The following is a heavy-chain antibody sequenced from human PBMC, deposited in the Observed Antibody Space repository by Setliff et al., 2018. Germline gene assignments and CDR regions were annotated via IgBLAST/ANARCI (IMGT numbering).Heavy chain of an antibody. J-gene: IGHJ6*03. CDR1: GGSISSGDHY. D-gene: IGHD2-2*01. CDR3: ARLGGSSTSGGFYYFYYYMDV. V-gene: IGHV4-31*03. Sequence: SETLSLTCTVSGGSISSGDHYWSWIRQHPGKGLEWIGYIYHSGTTYYNPSLKSRVTMSVDTSQNQFSLNLSSVTAADTAVYYCARLGGSSTSGGFYYFYYYMDVWGKGTTVTVSS. CDR2: IYHSGTT.